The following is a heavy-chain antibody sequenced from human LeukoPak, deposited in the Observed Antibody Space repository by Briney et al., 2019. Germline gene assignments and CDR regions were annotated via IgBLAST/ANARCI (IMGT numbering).Heavy chain of an antibody. CDR1: GGSISSYY. CDR2: IYTSGST. V-gene: IGHV4-4*07. D-gene: IGHD3-22*01. CDR3: ARDKGDYYDSSGYYYTD. J-gene: IGHJ4*02. Sequence: SETLSLTCTVSGGSISSYYWSWIRQPAEKGLEWIGRIYTSGSTNYNPSLKSRVTMSVDTSKNQFSLKLSSVTAADTAVYYCARDKGDYYDSSGYYYTDWGQGTLVTVSS.